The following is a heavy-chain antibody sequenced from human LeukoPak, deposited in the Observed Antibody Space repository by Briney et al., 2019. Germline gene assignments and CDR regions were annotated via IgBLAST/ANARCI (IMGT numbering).Heavy chain of an antibody. D-gene: IGHD3-9*01. CDR2: ISSSSSYI. V-gene: IGHV3-21*01. J-gene: IGHJ4*02. Sequence: GGSLRLSCAASGFTFSSYSMNWVRQAPGKGLEWVSSISSSSSYIYYADSVKGRFTISRDNAKNSLYLQMNSLRAEDTAVYYCASPLGKNYDSLTGYPDYWGQGTLVTVSS. CDR3: ASPLGKNYDSLTGYPDY. CDR1: GFTFSSYS.